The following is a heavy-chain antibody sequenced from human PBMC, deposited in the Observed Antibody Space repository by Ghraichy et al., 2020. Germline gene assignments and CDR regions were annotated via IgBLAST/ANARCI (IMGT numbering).Heavy chain of an antibody. CDR1: GFTVSSSA. V-gene: IGHV3-66*01. Sequence: GESLNISCAASGFTVSSSAMSWVRQAPGKGLEWVSIIFSGGGPYYADSVEGRFTISRDNSRNKLYLQMNSMRAGDKSVYYCARDDSSGWYCMDLWGQGTAVTVAS. D-gene: IGHD6-19*01. J-gene: IGHJ6*02. CDR3: ARDDSSGWYCMDL. CDR2: IFSGGGP.